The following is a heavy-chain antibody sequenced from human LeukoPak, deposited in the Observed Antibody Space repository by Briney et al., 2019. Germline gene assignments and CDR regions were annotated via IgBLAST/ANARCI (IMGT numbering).Heavy chain of an antibody. CDR2: ISSNGGST. V-gene: IGHV3-64*01. CDR1: GFTFSSYA. CDR3: ARGHSSGWYRGAYYFDY. Sequence: PGGSLRLSCAASGFTFSSYAMSWVRQAPGKGLEWVSAISSNGGSTYYANSVKGRFTISRDNSKNTLYLQMGSLRAEDMAVYYCARGHSSGWYRGAYYFDYWGQGTLVTVSS. J-gene: IGHJ4*02. D-gene: IGHD6-19*01.